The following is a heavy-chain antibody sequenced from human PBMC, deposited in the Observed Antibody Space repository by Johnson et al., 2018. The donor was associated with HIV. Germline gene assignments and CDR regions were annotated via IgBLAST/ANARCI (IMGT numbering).Heavy chain of an antibody. J-gene: IGHJ3*02. CDR3: ARYIILYWKAFDI. CDR2: IWYDGSNT. CDR1: GFTFSNYG. Sequence: QVQLVESGGGVVQPGRSLRLSCAASGFTFSNYGMHWVRQAPGKGLEWVAVIWYDGSNTYYADSVKGRFIISRDNAKNSLYLQMNSLRAEDTAVYYCARYIILYWKAFDIWGQGTMVTVSS. V-gene: IGHV3-33*03. D-gene: IGHD1-1*01.